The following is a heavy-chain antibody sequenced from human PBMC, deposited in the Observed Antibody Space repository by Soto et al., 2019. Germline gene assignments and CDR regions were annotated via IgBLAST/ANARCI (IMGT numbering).Heavy chain of an antibody. CDR1: GYTFTSYD. CDR3: ARGMEGTTVTTGYYYYSMDV. Sequence: ASVKVSCKASGYTFTSYDINWVRQATGQGLEWMGWMNPNSGNTGYAQKFQGRVTMTRNTSISTAYMELSSLRSEDTAVYYCARGMEGTTVTTGYYYYSMDVWGQGTTATVTS. D-gene: IGHD4-17*01. J-gene: IGHJ6*02. CDR2: MNPNSGNT. V-gene: IGHV1-8*01.